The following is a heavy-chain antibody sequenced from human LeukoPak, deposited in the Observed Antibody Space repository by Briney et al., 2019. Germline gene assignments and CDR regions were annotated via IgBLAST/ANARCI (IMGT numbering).Heavy chain of an antibody. J-gene: IGHJ4*02. CDR1: GFTFGDYA. CDR3: TRDPLGRYFDY. CDR2: IRSKAYGGTT. D-gene: IGHD3-9*01. Sequence: PGGSLRLSCTASGFTFGDYAMSWVRQAPGKGLEWVGFIRSKAYGGTTEYAASVKGRFTISRDDSKSIAYLQMNSLKTEDTAVYYCTRDPLGRYFDYWGQGTLVTVSS. V-gene: IGHV3-49*04.